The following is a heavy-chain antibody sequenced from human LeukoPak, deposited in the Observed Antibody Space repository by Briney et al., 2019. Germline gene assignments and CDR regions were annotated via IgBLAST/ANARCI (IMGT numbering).Heavy chain of an antibody. CDR3: ARHSIASDGARLFNY. D-gene: IGHD2-21*01. V-gene: IGHV4-59*08. CDR1: GGSITSYY. CDR2: LYYSGYS. J-gene: IGHJ4*02. Sequence: SETLSLTCTVSGGSITSYYWAWLRQPPGKGLEWIGYLYYSGYSNYNPSLKSRVSMSVDTSKNQFSLKLTSVTAADTAVYYCARHSIASDGARLFNYWGRGTLVTVSS.